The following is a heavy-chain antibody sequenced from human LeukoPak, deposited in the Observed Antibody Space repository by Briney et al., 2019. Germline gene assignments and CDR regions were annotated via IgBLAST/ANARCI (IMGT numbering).Heavy chain of an antibody. J-gene: IGHJ4*02. CDR3: ARGVVVTAYDY. CDR1: GYSFTSYW. V-gene: IGHV5-51*01. Sequence: GESLKISCKGSGYSFTSYWIGWVRQMPGKGLEWMGIVYPGDSDTRYSPPFQGQVTISADKSISTAYLQWSSLKASDTAIYYCARGVVVTAYDYWGQGTLVTVSS. D-gene: IGHD2-21*02. CDR2: VYPGDSDT.